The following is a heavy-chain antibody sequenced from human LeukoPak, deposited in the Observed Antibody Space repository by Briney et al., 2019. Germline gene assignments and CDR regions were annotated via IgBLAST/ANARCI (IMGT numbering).Heavy chain of an antibody. D-gene: IGHD5-18*01. CDR1: GGSISSTYYY. V-gene: IGHV4-39*01. CDR3: ARHLDEYSYGYSDY. CDR2: IYYSGST. Sequence: SETLSLTCTVSGGSISSTYYYWGWIRQPPGKGLEWIGSIYYSGSTYHNPSLKSRVTISVDTSKNQFSLKLNSVTAADTAVYYCARHLDEYSYGYSDYWGQGTLVTVSS. J-gene: IGHJ4*02.